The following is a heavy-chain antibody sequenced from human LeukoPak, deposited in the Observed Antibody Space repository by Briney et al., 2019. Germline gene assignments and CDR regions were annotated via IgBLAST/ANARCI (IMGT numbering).Heavy chain of an antibody. D-gene: IGHD1-14*01. CDR1: GYTFTSYD. CDR2: MNPNSGNT. CDR3: ARAGTIDDAFDI. V-gene: IGHV1-8*01. J-gene: IGHJ3*02. Sequence: ASVKVSCKASGYTFTSYDINWVRQATGQGLEWMGWMNPNSGNTGYAQKFQGRVTMTRNTSISTAYMELSSLRSEDTAVYYCARAGTIDDAFDIWGQGTMVTVSS.